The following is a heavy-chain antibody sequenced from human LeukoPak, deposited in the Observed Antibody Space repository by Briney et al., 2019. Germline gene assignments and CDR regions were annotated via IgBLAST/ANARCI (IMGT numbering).Heavy chain of an antibody. D-gene: IGHD3-22*01. CDR1: GYTFTGYH. V-gene: IGHV1-2*06. CDR3: AKPQTYYYDSSGYYFDY. Sequence: ASVKVSCKASGYTFTGYHMHWVRQAPGQGLEWMGRINPNSGGTNYAQKFQGRVTMTRDTSISTANMEMSRLRSDDTAVYYCAKPQTYYYDSSGYYFDYWGQGTLVTVSS. CDR2: INPNSGGT. J-gene: IGHJ4*02.